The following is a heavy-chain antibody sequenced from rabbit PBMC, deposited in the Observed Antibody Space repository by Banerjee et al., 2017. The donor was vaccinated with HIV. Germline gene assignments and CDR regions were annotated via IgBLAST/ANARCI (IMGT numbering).Heavy chain of an antibody. Sequence: QEQLEESGGGLVQPEGSLTLTCTASGFSFSSSYYMCWVRQAPGKGLEWIAYIYTNSGSTYYASWAKGRFTISKTSSTTVTLQMTSLTAADTATYFCARIYSGYVGYGYDGFDLWGPGTLVTVS. CDR3: ARIYSGYVGYGYDGFDL. D-gene: IGHD1-1*01. CDR1: GFSFSSSYY. CDR2: IYTNSGST. V-gene: IGHV1S45*01. J-gene: IGHJ2*01.